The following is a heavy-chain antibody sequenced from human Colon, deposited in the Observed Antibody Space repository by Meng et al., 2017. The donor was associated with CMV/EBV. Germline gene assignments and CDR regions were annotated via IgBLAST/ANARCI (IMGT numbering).Heavy chain of an antibody. J-gene: IGHJ4*02. CDR1: GGSISSGGYY. D-gene: IGHD5-24*01. CDR3: ARGPSRWLQFSFDY. V-gene: IGHV4-31*03. CDR2: IYYSGST. Sequence: QVQLQESGPGLVKPSXXLSLTCTFSGGSISSGGYYWSWIRQHPGKGLEWIGYIYYSGSTYYNPSLKSRVTISVDTSKNQFSLKLSSVTAADTAVYYCARGPSRWLQFSFDYWSQGTLVSVSS.